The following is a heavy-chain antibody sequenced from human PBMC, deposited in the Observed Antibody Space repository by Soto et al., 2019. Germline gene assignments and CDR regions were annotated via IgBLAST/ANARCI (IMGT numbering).Heavy chain of an antibody. CDR3: SNSEAAADTPRYYFDS. CDR1: GFSFSGSA. Sequence: GGSLRLSCAASGFSFSGSAMHWVRQASGKGLEWVGRIRSRANSYVTTYAASMKDRFTISRDDSKNTAYLQMNSLKPEDTAVYYCSNSEAAADTPRYYFDSWGQGALVTVSS. CDR2: IRSRANSYVT. D-gene: IGHD6-13*01. V-gene: IGHV3-73*01. J-gene: IGHJ4*02.